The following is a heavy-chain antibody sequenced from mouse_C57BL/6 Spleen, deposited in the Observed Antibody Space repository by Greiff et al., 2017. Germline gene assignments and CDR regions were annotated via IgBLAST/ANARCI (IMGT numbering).Heavy chain of an antibody. D-gene: IGHD1-1*02. CDR3: ARGGLWAMDY. CDR1: GYTFTDYY. J-gene: IGHJ4*01. CDR2: INPNNGGT. V-gene: IGHV1-26*01. Sequence: VQLQQSGPELVKPGASVKISCKASGYTFTDYYMNWVKQSHGKSLEWIGDINPNNGGTSYTQKFKGKATLTVDKSSSTAYMELRSLTSEDSAVYYCARGGLWAMDYWGQGTSVTVSS.